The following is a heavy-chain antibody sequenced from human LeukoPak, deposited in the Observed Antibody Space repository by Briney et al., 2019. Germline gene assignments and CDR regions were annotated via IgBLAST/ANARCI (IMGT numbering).Heavy chain of an antibody. D-gene: IGHD5-12*01. CDR3: ATLPRGPTGYVGYGGEDY. V-gene: IGHV3-23*01. CDR1: GFTFDDYG. J-gene: IGHJ4*02. CDR2: ITGSGGST. Sequence: GGSLRLSCAASGFTFDDYGMTWVRQAPGKGLQWVSAITGSGGSTYYADSVKGRFTISRDNSKNTLYLRMNGLRAEDTAVYYCATLPRGPTGYVGYGGEDYWGQGTLVTVSS.